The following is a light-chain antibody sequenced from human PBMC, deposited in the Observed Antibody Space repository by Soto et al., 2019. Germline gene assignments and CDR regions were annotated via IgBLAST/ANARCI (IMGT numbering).Light chain of an antibody. Sequence: DIQMTQSPSSLSASVGDRVTITCRASQSISSYLNWYQQKPGKAPKLLIYAASSLQSGVPSRFSGSGSGTDFTRTISSLQPEDFATYYCQRSFRTPLTFGGGTKVEIK. CDR3: QRSFRTPLT. J-gene: IGKJ4*01. V-gene: IGKV1-39*01. CDR2: AAS. CDR1: QSISSY.